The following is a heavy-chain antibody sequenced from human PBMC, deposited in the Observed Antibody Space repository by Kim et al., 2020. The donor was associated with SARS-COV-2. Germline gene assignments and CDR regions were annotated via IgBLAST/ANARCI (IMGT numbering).Heavy chain of an antibody. CDR1: GFTFSRYG. CDR3: ARDRSIAAVIDAFDI. D-gene: IGHD6-13*01. J-gene: IGHJ3*02. CDR2: IRYDGTNK. Sequence: GGSLRLSCAASGFTFSRYGMHWVRQAPGKGLEWVAVIRYDGTNKYYAESVKGRFTISRDNFKNTLYLQMNSLRAEDTAVYYCARDRSIAAVIDAFDIWGQGTMVTVSS. V-gene: IGHV3-33*01.